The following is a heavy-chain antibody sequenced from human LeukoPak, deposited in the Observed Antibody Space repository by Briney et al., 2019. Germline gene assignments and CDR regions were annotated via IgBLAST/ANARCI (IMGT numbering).Heavy chain of an antibody. CDR3: ARHGEWNYNEYYYYYYMDV. V-gene: IGHV5-51*01. Sequence: GESLKTSCKGSGYSFTSYWIGWGRQMPGKGLEWMGIIYPGDSDTRYSPSFQGQVTISADKSISTAYLQWSSLKASDSAMYYCARHGEWNYNEYYYYYYMDVWGKGTSVTVSS. J-gene: IGHJ6*03. CDR1: GYSFTSYW. D-gene: IGHD1-7*01. CDR2: IYPGDSDT.